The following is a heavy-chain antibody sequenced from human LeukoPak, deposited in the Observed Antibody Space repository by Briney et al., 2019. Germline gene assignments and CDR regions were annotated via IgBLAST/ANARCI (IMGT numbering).Heavy chain of an antibody. J-gene: IGHJ4*02. Sequence: GGSLRLSCAASGFTFINAWMSWVRQAPGKGLEWVGRIKSKTDDGTIDYAAPVKGRFSTSRDDSENTLYLQMYTLKTEDTAVYYCAAGTGRSDFDYWGQGTLVTVSS. CDR1: GFTFINAW. CDR3: AAGTGRSDFDY. D-gene: IGHD1-1*01. V-gene: IGHV3-15*01. CDR2: IKSKTDDGTI.